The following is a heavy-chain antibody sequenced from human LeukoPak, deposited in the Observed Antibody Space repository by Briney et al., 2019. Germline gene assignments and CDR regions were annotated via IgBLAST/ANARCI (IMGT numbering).Heavy chain of an antibody. V-gene: IGHV1-8*01. J-gene: IGHJ5*02. CDR1: GYTFTSYD. CDR3: ARFEGYCSGGSCYGRVWFDP. CDR2: MNPNSGNT. D-gene: IGHD2-15*01. Sequence: ASVKVSCKASGYTFTSYDINWVRQATGQGLEWMGWMNPNSGNTGYAQKFQGRVTMTRNTSISTAYMELSSLRSEDTAVYYCARFEGYCSGGSCYGRVWFDPWGQGTLVTVSS.